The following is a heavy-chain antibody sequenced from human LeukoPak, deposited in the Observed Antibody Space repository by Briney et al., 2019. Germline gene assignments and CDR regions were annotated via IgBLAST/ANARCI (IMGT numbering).Heavy chain of an antibody. J-gene: IGHJ4*02. CDR1: GFTFDDYA. CDR2: IGWNTDTI. V-gene: IGHV3-9*01. Sequence: GGSLRLSCAASGFTFDDYAMHWVRQAPGKGLEWVSGIGWNTDTIGYAGSVKGRFTISRDNSKNTLYLQMNSLRAEDTAVYYCAKDLGYFDWLLPSLGYWGQGTLVTVSS. D-gene: IGHD3-9*01. CDR3: AKDLGYFDWLLPSLGY.